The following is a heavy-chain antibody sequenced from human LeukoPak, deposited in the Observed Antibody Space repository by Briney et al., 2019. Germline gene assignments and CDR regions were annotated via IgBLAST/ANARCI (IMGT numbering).Heavy chain of an antibody. V-gene: IGHV4-30-4*08. D-gene: IGHD3-16*01. CDR2: IYYSGST. J-gene: IGHJ4*02. Sequence: SRTLSLTCTVSGGSISSGDFYWSWMRQPQGQGLEWFGCIYYSGSTYYNPSLKSGGTISVDTSKNQFSLQLSYVTAAENPAYSWARAGLGMGDVDYWGQGTLVTVSS. CDR1: GGSISSGDFY. CDR3: ARAGLGMGDVDY.